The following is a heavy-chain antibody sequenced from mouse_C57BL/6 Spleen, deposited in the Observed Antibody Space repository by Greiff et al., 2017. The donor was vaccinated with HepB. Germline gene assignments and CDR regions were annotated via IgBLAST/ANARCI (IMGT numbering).Heavy chain of an antibody. Sequence: EVQLVESGGGLVKPGGSLKLSCAASGFTFSSYAMSWVRQTPEKRLEWVATISDGGSYTYYPDNVKGRFTISRDNAKNNLYLQMSHLKSEDTAMYYCARDKANRDWYFDVWGTGTTVTVSS. CDR1: GFTFSSYA. D-gene: IGHD3-2*02. V-gene: IGHV5-4*01. J-gene: IGHJ1*03. CDR2: ISDGGSYT. CDR3: ARDKANRDWYFDV.